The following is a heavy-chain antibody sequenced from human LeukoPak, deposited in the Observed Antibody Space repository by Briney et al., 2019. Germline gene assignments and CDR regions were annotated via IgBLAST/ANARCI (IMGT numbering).Heavy chain of an antibody. CDR1: GGSVSSTNW. V-gene: IGHV4-4*02. CDR2: VHLDGRT. D-gene: IGHD3-3*01. Sequence: SETLSLTCGVSGGSVSSTNWWTWIRQPPGKGLEWIGEVHLDGRTNFNPSLKSRVTISVDTSKNQFSLKLNSVTAADTAVYYCARGRNLEWFDYWGQGTLVTVSS. CDR3: ARGRNLEWFDY. J-gene: IGHJ5*01.